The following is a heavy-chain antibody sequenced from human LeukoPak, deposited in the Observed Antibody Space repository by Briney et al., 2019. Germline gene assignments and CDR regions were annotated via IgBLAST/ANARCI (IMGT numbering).Heavy chain of an antibody. D-gene: IGHD5-24*01. J-gene: IGHJ4*02. V-gene: IGHV1-18*01. Sequence: ASVKVSCKASGYTFTSYGISWVRQAPGQGLEWMGWFSAYNGNTKYAQKLQGRVTMTTDTSTRTAYMELRSLRTDDTAVYYCARDLRAFRDGYKNPNYYLDYWGQGTLVTVSS. CDR2: FSAYNGNT. CDR3: ARDLRAFRDGYKNPNYYLDY. CDR1: GYTFTSYG.